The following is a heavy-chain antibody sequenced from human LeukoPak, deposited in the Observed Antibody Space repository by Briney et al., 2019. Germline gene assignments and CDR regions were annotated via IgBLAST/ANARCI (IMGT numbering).Heavy chain of an antibody. Sequence: GGSLRLSCAASGFTFSSYAMSWVRQAPGKGLEWVSAISGSGISTYYADSVKGRFTISRDNSKNTLYLQMNSLRAEDTAVYYCAKVTYYYDSSGPYYFDYWGQGTLVTVSS. CDR1: GFTFSSYA. D-gene: IGHD3-22*01. CDR2: ISGSGIST. V-gene: IGHV3-23*01. J-gene: IGHJ4*02. CDR3: AKVTYYYDSSGPYYFDY.